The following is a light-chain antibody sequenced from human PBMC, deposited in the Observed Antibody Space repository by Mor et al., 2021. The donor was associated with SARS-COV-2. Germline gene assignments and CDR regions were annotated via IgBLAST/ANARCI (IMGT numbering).Light chain of an antibody. CDR2: DAS. Sequence: ATLSCRASQSLTSNSLAWYQQKPGQPPRLLIFDASSRPTGIPDRFSVSGSGTDFTLTISRVEPEDFAVYHCHQFGSSVFSFGQG. CDR1: QSLTSNS. CDR3: HQFGSSVFS. J-gene: IGKJ2*01. V-gene: IGKV3-20*01.